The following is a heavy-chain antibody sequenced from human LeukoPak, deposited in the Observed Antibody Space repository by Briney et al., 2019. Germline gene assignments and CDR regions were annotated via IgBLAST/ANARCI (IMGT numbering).Heavy chain of an antibody. CDR3: AKEAWIQLWPFDY. CDR2: IPYDGSDK. J-gene: IGHJ4*02. V-gene: IGHV3-30*18. CDR1: GLTSSSLW. Sequence: GRSLRLSCAASGLTSSSLWTHWVSHPPSKGLEWVAVIPYDGSDKDYADSVKGRFTISRDISQHTLYLQMNSLRAEDTAVYYCAKEAWIQLWPFDYWGQGTLVTVSS. D-gene: IGHD5-18*01.